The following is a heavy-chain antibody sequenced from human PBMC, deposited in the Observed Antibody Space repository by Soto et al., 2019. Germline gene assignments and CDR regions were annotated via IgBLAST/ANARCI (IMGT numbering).Heavy chain of an antibody. J-gene: IGHJ4*02. V-gene: IGHV3-30*18. D-gene: IGHD5-18*01. CDR2: ISYDGSNK. CDR1: GFTFSSYG. Sequence: VQLVESGGGVVQPGRSLRLSCAASGFTFSSYGMHWVRQAPGKGLEWVAVISYDGSNKYYADSVKGRFTISRDNSKNTQYLQMNSLRAEDTAVYYCSKVFSPWIRLWLGSDWGQGTLVTVSS. CDR3: SKVFSPWIRLWLGSD.